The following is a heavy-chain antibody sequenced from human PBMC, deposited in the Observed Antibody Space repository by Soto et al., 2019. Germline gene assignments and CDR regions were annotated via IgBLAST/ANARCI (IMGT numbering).Heavy chain of an antibody. J-gene: IGHJ4*02. CDR2: IIPIFVTS. CDR1: GGSFSSSG. CDR3: ARRLDYHDYTCYSTVGASFDY. D-gene: IGHD3-22*01. V-gene: IGHV1-69*13. Sequence: SVKVSRKASGGSFSSSGISSVRQAPGQGLEWVGGIIPIFVTSHYAQKFQGRVTITADESTNTAYMELSSLTSEDTAVYYCARRLDYHDYTCYSTVGASFDYWGLGILPTVSS.